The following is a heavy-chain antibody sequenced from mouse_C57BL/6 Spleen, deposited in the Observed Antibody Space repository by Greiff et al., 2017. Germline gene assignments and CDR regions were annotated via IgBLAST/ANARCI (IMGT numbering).Heavy chain of an antibody. CDR2: ISDGGSYT. CDR3: ARAEDFDY. J-gene: IGHJ2*01. CDR1: GFTFSSYA. V-gene: IGHV5-4*03. Sequence: EVKVVESGGGLVKPGGSLKLSCAASGFTFSSYAMSWVRQTPEKRLEWVATISDGGSYTYYPDNVTGRFTISRDNAKNNLYLQMSHLKSEDTAMYYCARAEDFDYWGQGTTLTVSS.